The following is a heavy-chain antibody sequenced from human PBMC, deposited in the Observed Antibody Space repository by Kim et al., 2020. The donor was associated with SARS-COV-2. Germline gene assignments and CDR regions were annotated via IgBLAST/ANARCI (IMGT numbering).Heavy chain of an antibody. J-gene: IGHJ4*02. D-gene: IGHD4-17*01. V-gene: IGHV3-11*04. CDR3: ARGKGDYVGGFDY. Sequence: YYADSEKGRFTISRDNAKNSLYLQMNSLRAEDTAVYYCARGKGDYVGGFDYWGQGTLVTVSS.